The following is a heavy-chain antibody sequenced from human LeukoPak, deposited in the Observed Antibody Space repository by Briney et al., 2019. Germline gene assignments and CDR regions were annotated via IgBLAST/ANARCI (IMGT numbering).Heavy chain of an antibody. V-gene: IGHV3-23*01. D-gene: IGHD3-10*02. Sequence: PGGSLRLSCAASGFTFSNAWMSWVRQAPGKGLEWVSSISGIGATTYYADSVKGRFTISRDSSKNTLYLQLNSLTAEDTAVYYCAKGFTYVSPWGQGSLVTVSS. CDR3: AKGFTYVSP. CDR1: GFTFSNAW. CDR2: ISGIGATT. J-gene: IGHJ5*02.